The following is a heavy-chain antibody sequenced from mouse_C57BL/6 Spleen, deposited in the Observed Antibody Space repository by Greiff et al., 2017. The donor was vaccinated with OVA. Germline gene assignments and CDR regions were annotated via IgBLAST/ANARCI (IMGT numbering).Heavy chain of an antibody. CDR2: IDPSDSYT. J-gene: IGHJ2*01. CDR3: ASFPRGGNFDY. Sequence: VQLQQPGAELVKPGASVRLSCKASGYTFTSYWMQWVKQRPGQGLEWIGEIDPSDSYTNYNQKFKGKATLTVDTSSSTAYMQLSSLTSEDSAVYYCASFPRGGNFDYWGQGTTLTVSS. CDR1: GYTFTSYW. V-gene: IGHV1-50*01.